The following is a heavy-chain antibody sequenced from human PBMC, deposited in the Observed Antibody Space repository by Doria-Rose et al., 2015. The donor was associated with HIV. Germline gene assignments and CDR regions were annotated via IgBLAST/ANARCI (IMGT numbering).Heavy chain of an antibody. J-gene: IGHJ3*02. CDR1: GGAFSTYH. D-gene: IGHD3-16*01. Sequence: NCSVYGGAFSTYHWSWIRQPPGKGLEWIGEINHSGSTNYNPSLKSRVTISVDTSKNQFSLRLTSVTAADTAVYYCARGSLTEEIWAFDIWGQGTMVTVSS. V-gene: IGHV4-34*01. CDR3: ARGSLTEEIWAFDI. CDR2: INHSGST.